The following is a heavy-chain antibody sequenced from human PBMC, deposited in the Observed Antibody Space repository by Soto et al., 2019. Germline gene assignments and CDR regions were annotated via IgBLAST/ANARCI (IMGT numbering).Heavy chain of an antibody. V-gene: IGHV5-10-1*01. Sequence: GESLKISCKGSGYSFTSYWISWVRQMPGKGLEWMGRIDPSDSYTNYSPSFQGHVTISADKSISTAYLQWSSLKASDTAMYYCARPPRYDSSVGYYGMDVWGQGTTVTVSS. D-gene: IGHD3-22*01. CDR2: IDPSDSYT. CDR3: ARPPRYDSSVGYYGMDV. J-gene: IGHJ6*02. CDR1: GYSFTSYW.